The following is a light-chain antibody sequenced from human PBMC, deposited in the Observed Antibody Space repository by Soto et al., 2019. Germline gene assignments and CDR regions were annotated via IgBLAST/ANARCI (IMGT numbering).Light chain of an antibody. CDR1: SSDVGNYNY. V-gene: IGLV2-14*01. CDR2: EVS. Sequence: QSALTQPASVSGSLGQSITISCTGTSSDVGNYNYVSWYQQHPGKVPKLMIYEVSDRPSGVSNRFSGSKSGNTASLTISGLQAEDEADYYCSSYTSRSHWVFGGGTQLTVL. J-gene: IGLJ3*02. CDR3: SSYTSRSHWV.